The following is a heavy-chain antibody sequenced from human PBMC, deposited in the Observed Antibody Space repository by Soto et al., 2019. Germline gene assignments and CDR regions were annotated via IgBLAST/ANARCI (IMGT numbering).Heavy chain of an antibody. CDR3: ARGGNVAVPVALSSYDHYTNDRFDA. J-gene: IGHJ4*02. CDR1: GGAFSDFS. D-gene: IGHD4-4*01. V-gene: IGHV1-69*01. Sequence: QVQLAQSGAGVRKPGSSVKVSCRASGGAFSDFSFSWVRQAPGRGLEWMGGIFPMFSATKYAQRFQGRVTITADVSSMAVYFALSSLPSDDSAVYFCARGGNVAVPVALSSYDHYTNDRFDAFAQGTRV. CDR2: IFPMFSAT.